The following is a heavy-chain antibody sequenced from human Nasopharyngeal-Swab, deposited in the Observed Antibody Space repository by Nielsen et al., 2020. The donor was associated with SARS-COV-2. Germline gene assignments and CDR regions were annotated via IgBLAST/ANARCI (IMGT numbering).Heavy chain of an antibody. D-gene: IGHD3-22*01. J-gene: IGHJ4*02. CDR1: GFTFSSYA. CDR2: ISGSGGST. V-gene: IGHV3-23*01. CDR3: AKAQLYYDSSGYRD. Sequence: GESLKISCAASGFTFSSYAMSWVRQAPGKGLEWVSAISGSGGSTYYADSVKGRFTISRDNSKNTLYRQMNSLRAEDTAVYYCAKAQLYYDSSGYRDWGQGTLVTVSS.